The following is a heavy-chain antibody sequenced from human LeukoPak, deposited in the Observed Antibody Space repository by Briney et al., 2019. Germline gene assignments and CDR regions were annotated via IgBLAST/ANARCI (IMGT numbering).Heavy chain of an antibody. CDR3: ARVIAAAGDYYYYGMDV. CDR2: TYYRSKWYN. Sequence: SQTLSLTCAISGDSVSTNSAAWNCNRQSPSRGLEWLVSTYYRSKWYNDYAVSVKSRIAINPDTSKNQFSLQLNSVTPEDTAVYYCARVIAAAGDYYYYGMDVWGQGTTVTVSS. J-gene: IGHJ6*02. D-gene: IGHD6-13*01. V-gene: IGHV6-1*01. CDR1: GDSVSTNSAA.